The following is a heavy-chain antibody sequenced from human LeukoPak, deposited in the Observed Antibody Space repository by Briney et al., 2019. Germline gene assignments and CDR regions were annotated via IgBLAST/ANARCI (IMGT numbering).Heavy chain of an antibody. CDR3: ARDNSVGDNAWWFDP. J-gene: IGHJ5*02. D-gene: IGHD1-26*01. CDR2: FDPEDGET. V-gene: IGHV1-46*01. CDR1: GYIFTGYY. Sequence: ASVKVSCKASGYIFTGYYMHWVRQAPGQGLEWMGGFDPEDGETIYAQKFQGRVTMTRDMSTSTDYMELSSLRSEDTAIYYCARDNSVGDNAWWFDPWGQGTLVTVSS.